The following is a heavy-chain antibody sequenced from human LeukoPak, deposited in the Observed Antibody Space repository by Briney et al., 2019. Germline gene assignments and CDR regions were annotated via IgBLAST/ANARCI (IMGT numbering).Heavy chain of an antibody. J-gene: IGHJ4*02. V-gene: IGHV3-66*01. CDR2: IYSDGTI. Sequence: GGSLRLSCAASGFTVSSNYMSWVRQVPGKGLEWVSVIYSDGTISYADSVKGRFTISRDNSENTLYLQMNSLRGEDTAVYYCARALGSPLDFWGQGTLVTVSS. D-gene: IGHD1-26*01. CDR1: GFTVSSNY. CDR3: ARALGSPLDF.